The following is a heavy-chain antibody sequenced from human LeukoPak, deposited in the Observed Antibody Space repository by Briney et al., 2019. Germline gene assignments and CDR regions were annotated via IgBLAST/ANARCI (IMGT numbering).Heavy chain of an antibody. J-gene: IGHJ4*02. Sequence: ASVKVSCKASGGTFSSYAISWVRQAPGQGLEWMGGIIPIFGTANYAQKFQGRVTITADESTSTAYMELSSLRSEDTAVYYCARGECSGGSCYVYFDYWGQGTLVTVSS. CDR3: ARGECSGGSCYVYFDY. D-gene: IGHD2-15*01. V-gene: IGHV1-69*13. CDR1: GGTFSSYA. CDR2: IIPIFGTA.